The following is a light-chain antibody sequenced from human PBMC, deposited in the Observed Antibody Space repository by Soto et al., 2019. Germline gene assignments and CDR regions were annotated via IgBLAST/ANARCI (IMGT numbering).Light chain of an antibody. CDR3: QQYSTSSPRYT. CDR2: NAS. CDR1: QRVSSNF. J-gene: IGKJ2*01. V-gene: IGKV3-20*01. Sequence: EIVLTQSPGTLSLSPGERATLFCRASQRVSSNFLAWYQQKPGQAPRLLIYNASRRAAGNPDRFSGSGSGTDFTLTISRLEPEDFAVYYCQQYSTSSPRYTFGQGTKLEIK.